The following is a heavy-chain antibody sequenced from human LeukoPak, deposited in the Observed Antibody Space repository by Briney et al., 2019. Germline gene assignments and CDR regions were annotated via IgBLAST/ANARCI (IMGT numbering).Heavy chain of an antibody. D-gene: IGHD2-15*01. J-gene: IGHJ3*02. Sequence: PSETLSLTCTVSGGSISSSSYYWGWIRQPPGKGLEWIGSIYYSGSTYYNPSLKSRVTISVDTSKNQFSLKLSSVTAADTAVYYCASLVELGAFDIWGQGTMVTVSS. V-gene: IGHV4-39*07. CDR2: IYYSGST. CDR3: ASLVELGAFDI. CDR1: GGSISSSSYY.